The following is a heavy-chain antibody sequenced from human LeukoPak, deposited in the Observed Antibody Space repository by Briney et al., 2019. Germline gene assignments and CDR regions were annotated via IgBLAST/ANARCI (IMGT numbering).Heavy chain of an antibody. D-gene: IGHD6-6*01. Sequence: PSETLSLTCAVYGGSFSGYYWSWIRQPPGKGLEWIGEINHSGSTNYNPSLKSRVTISVDTSKNQFSLKLSSVTAADTAVYYCAREGTSSWSFQPFDYWGQGTLVTVSS. J-gene: IGHJ4*02. V-gene: IGHV4-34*01. CDR1: GGSFSGYY. CDR3: AREGTSSWSFQPFDY. CDR2: INHSGST.